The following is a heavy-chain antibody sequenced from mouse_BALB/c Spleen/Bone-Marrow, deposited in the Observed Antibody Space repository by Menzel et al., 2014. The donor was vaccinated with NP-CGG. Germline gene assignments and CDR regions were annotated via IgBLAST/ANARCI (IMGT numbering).Heavy chain of an antibody. Sequence: QVQLQQSGAELVKPGASVKMSCKASGYTFTSYNLHWVKQTPGQGLEWIGAIYPGNGDTSYNQNFKGRATLTTDKSSSTAYMQLSSLTSEDSAVYYCARGFYDGSYWYFDVWGAGTTVAVPS. CDR1: GYTFTSYN. CDR2: IYPGNGDT. J-gene: IGHJ1*01. D-gene: IGHD2-3*01. CDR3: ARGFYDGSYWYFDV. V-gene: IGHV1-12*01.